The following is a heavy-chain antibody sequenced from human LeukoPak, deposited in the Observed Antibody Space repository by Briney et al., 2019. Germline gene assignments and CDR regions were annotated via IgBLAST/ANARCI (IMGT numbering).Heavy chain of an antibody. CDR2: ISGSGGST. CDR1: GFTFSSYA. D-gene: IGHD3-10*01. CDR3: AKGGRYGSGSYYKSTGFDY. V-gene: IGHV3-23*01. J-gene: IGHJ4*02. Sequence: GGSLRLSCAASGFTFSSYAMSWVRQAPGKGLEWVSAISGSGGSTYYADSVKGRFTISRDNSKNTLYLQMNSLRAEDTAVHYCAKGGRYGSGSYYKSTGFDYWGQGTLVPVSS.